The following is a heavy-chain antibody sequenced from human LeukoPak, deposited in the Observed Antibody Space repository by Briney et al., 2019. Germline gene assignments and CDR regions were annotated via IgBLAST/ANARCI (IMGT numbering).Heavy chain of an antibody. CDR1: GFIVRSNY. J-gene: IGHJ3*02. V-gene: IGHV3-53*01. CDR2: IYNDGNT. CDR3: ARDPWILAFDI. D-gene: IGHD5-18*01. Sequence: GGSLRLSCAASGFIVRSNYMSWVRQAPGKGLEWVSVIYNDGNTYYADSVKARFTISRDNSKNTLYLQMNSLRAEDTAVYYCARDPWILAFDIWGQGTMVTVSS.